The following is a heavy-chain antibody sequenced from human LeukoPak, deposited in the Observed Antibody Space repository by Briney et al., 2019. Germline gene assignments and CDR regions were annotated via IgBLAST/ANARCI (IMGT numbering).Heavy chain of an antibody. Sequence: ASVTVSCKASVYTFTGSYMHWVRQAPGQGLEWMGWICGYNGNTYYAQNLQGRVTMTTDTSTSTAYMERRSLRADDTAVYYCARVWGSMVTGALYNSYGMDVWGQGTTVTVSS. V-gene: IGHV1-18*04. CDR2: ICGYNGNT. D-gene: IGHD5-18*01. CDR3: ARVWGSMVTGALYNSYGMDV. J-gene: IGHJ6*02. CDR1: VYTFTGSY.